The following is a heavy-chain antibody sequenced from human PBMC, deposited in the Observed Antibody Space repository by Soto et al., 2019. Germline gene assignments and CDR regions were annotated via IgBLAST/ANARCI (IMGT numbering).Heavy chain of an antibody. Sequence: SETLSLTCTVSGDSISAYSRSWVRQPPGNGLEWIGNIHYNGNTKYNPSLKSRVSMSVDTSKNQFSLRLISVTAADTAKYFCAREGNLGRWLQPLDFWGQGTLVTVS. J-gene: IGHJ4*02. D-gene: IGHD5-12*01. CDR2: IHYNGNT. V-gene: IGHV4-59*01. CDR3: AREGNLGRWLQPLDF. CDR1: GDSISAYS.